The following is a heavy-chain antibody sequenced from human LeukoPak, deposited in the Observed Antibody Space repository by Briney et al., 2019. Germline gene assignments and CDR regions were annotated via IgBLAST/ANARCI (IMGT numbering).Heavy chain of an antibody. Sequence: GGSLRLSCAASGFTFSIYGMHWVRQAPGKGLEWVAFIWFDGSNKYYADSVKGRFTISRDNSKNTLYLQMNSLRAEDTAVYYCASRGITGTTSYNYFAPWGQGTLVTVSS. CDR2: IWFDGSNK. J-gene: IGHJ5*02. CDR3: ASRGITGTTSYNYFAP. V-gene: IGHV3-30*02. D-gene: IGHD1-7*01. CDR1: GFTFSIYG.